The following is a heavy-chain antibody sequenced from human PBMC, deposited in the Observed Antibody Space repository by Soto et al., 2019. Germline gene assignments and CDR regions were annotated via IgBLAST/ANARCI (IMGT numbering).Heavy chain of an antibody. J-gene: IGHJ3*02. D-gene: IGHD6-13*01. CDR2: ISGSGGST. CDR3: AKDHIGLPIAAAGTDGAFDI. CDR1: GFTFSSYA. Sequence: GGSLRLSCAASGFTFSSYAMSWVRQAPGKGLEWVSAISGSGGSTYYADSVKGRFTISRDNSKNTLYLQMNSLRAEDRAVYYCAKDHIGLPIAAAGTDGAFDIWGQGTMVTVSS. V-gene: IGHV3-23*01.